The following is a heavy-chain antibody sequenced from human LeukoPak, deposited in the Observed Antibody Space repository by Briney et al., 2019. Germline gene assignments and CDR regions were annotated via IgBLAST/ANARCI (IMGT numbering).Heavy chain of an antibody. D-gene: IGHD3-10*01. V-gene: IGHV4-59*01. CDR3: ARVDGVRGVIGY. Sequence: SETLSLICTVSGGSLRGFYWSWIRQPPGKGLEWIGYIFYSGTPDYNPSLKSRGTISVDTSKNQFSLKLNSVTAADTAVYFCARVDGVRGVIGYWGQGTLVTVSS. CDR2: IFYSGTP. CDR1: GGSLRGFY. J-gene: IGHJ4*02.